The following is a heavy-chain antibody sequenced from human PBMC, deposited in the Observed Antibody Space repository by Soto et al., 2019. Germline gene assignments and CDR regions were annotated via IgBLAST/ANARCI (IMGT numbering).Heavy chain of an antibody. CDR1: GYTFISYG. CDR2: ISAYNGNT. J-gene: IGHJ3*02. V-gene: IGHV1-18*04. D-gene: IGHD3-10*01. CDR3: ARDFGQGRMVGGVSAFDI. Sequence: QVQLVQSGAEVKKPGASVKVSCKASGYTFISYGISWVRQAPGQGLEWMGWISAYNGNTNYAQKVQGRVTMTTDASTSTAYMELRRMRSDATALYCCARDFGQGRMVGGVSAFDIWGQGTMVTVSS.